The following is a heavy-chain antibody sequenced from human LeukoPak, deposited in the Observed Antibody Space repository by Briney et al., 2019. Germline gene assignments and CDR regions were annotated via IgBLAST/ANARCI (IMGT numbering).Heavy chain of an antibody. V-gene: IGHV4-59*01. CDR2: IYYSGST. Sequence: KASETLSLTCTVSGGSISSYYWSWIRQPPGKGLEWIGCIYYSGSTNYNPSLKSRVTISVDTSKNQFSLKLSSVTAADTAVYYCARAVSLGLRKRFDYWGQGTLVTVSS. J-gene: IGHJ4*02. CDR3: ARAVSLGLRKRFDY. CDR1: GGSISSYY. D-gene: IGHD1-7*01.